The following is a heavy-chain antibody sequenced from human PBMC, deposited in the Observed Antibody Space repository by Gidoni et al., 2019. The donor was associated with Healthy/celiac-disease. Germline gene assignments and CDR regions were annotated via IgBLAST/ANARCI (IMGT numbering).Heavy chain of an antibody. J-gene: IGHJ6*02. CDR2: ISGSGGST. V-gene: IGHV3-23*01. Sequence: EVQLLESGGGLVQPGGSLRLSCAASGFTFSSYAMSWVRQAPGKGLEWVSAISGSGGSTYYADSVKGRFTISRDNSKNTLYLQMNSLRAEDTAVYYCAKEDIVVVQYYYYGMDVWGQGTTVTVSS. D-gene: IGHD2-2*01. CDR1: GFTFSSYA. CDR3: AKEDIVVVQYYYYGMDV.